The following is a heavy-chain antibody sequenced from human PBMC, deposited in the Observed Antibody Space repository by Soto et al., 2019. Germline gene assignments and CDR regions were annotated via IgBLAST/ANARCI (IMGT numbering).Heavy chain of an antibody. CDR2: ILFDGTKK. D-gene: IGHD4-17*01. Sequence: GGSLRLSCAASGFTFNIYALHWVRQAPGKGLEWVAVILFDGTKKYYSDSVKGRFTIPRDNLKNTLYLQMNNLRVEDAALYFCAREDDYGYRYINYGLDVWGQGTTVTVSS. CDR3: AREDDYGYRYINYGLDV. CDR1: GFTFNIYA. J-gene: IGHJ6*02. V-gene: IGHV3-30-3*01.